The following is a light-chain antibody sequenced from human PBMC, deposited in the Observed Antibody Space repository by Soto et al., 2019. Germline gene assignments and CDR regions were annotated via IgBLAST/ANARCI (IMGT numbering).Light chain of an antibody. CDR3: QQHYSTPPT. CDR1: QSVLYSSNNKNY. Sequence: DIVMTQSPDSLAVSLGERATINCKSSQSVLYSSNNKNYLAWYQQKPGQPPKLLIYWASTRESGVPDRFSGSRSGTDFTLTISSLQAEDVAVYYCQQHYSTPPTFGQGTKAEIK. CDR2: WAS. V-gene: IGKV4-1*01. J-gene: IGKJ1*01.